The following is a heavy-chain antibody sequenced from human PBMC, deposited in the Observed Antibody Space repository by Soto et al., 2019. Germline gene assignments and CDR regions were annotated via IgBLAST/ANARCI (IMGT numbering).Heavy chain of an antibody. Sequence: QVQLQESGPGLVKPSQTLSLTCTVSGGSISSGGYYWSWIRQHPGKGLEWIGYIYYSGSTYYNPSLKSRVTISVDTSKNQFSLKLSSVTAADTAVYYCARERYYYDSSGHYYYYYGMDVWGQGTTVTVSS. D-gene: IGHD3-22*01. CDR2: IYYSGST. V-gene: IGHV4-31*03. J-gene: IGHJ6*02. CDR3: ARERYYYDSSGHYYYYYGMDV. CDR1: GGSISSGGYY.